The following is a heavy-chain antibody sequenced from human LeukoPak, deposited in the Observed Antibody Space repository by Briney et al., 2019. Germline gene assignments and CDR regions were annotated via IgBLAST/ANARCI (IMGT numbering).Heavy chain of an antibody. Sequence: ASVKVSCKTSGQTFTIYTLHWVRQAPGQRLEWMGWINAADGNTKYSQKFQGRVIITRDSSANTAYMELSSLTSEDSAVYYCASSRTKRITTNRGIREYYYGMDVWGQGTTVTVSS. CDR1: GQTFTIYT. D-gene: IGHD3-10*01. J-gene: IGHJ6*02. CDR3: ASSRTKRITTNRGIREYYYGMDV. CDR2: INAADGNT. V-gene: IGHV1-3*01.